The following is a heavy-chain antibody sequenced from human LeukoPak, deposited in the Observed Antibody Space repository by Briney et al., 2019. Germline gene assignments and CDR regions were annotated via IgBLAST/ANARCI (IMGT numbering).Heavy chain of an antibody. V-gene: IGHV3-23*01. J-gene: IGHJ4*02. CDR2: ISNNGIST. CDR1: GFTFSMYG. D-gene: IGHD5-12*01. Sequence: GGSLRLSCAASGFTFSMYGMSWVRQAPGKGLEWVSGISNNGISTYYADSVRGRFTISRDNSKRKLYLQMSSLRAEDTAIYYCAKDPRYGGYYFDSWGQGILVTVSS. CDR3: AKDPRYGGYYFDS.